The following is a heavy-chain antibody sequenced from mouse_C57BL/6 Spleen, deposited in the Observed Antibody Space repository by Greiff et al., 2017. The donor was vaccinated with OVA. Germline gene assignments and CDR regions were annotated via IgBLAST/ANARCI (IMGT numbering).Heavy chain of an antibody. CDR1: GYTFTDYY. D-gene: IGHD1-1*01. CDR3: ARDGRSYDYFDY. J-gene: IGHJ2*01. Sequence: VQLQESGAELVRPGASVTLSCKASGYTFTDYYINWVKQRPGQGLEWIARFYPGSGNTYYNEKFKGKATLTAEKSSSTAYMQLSSLTSEDSAVYVCARDGRSYDYFDYWGQGTTLTVSS. V-gene: IGHV1-76*01. CDR2: FYPGSGNT.